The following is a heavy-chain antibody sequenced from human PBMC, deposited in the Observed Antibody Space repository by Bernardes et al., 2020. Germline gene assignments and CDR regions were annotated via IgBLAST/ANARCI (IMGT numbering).Heavy chain of an antibody. Sequence: SVKVSCKASGGTFSSYAISWVRQAPGQGLEWMGGIIPIFGTANYAQKFQGRVTITADESTSTAYMELSSLRSEDTAVYYCASRIRTYYYDPGWFDPWGQGTLVTVSS. D-gene: IGHD3-22*01. CDR2: IIPIFGTA. J-gene: IGHJ5*02. CDR1: GGTFSSYA. CDR3: ASRIRTYYYDPGWFDP. V-gene: IGHV1-69*13.